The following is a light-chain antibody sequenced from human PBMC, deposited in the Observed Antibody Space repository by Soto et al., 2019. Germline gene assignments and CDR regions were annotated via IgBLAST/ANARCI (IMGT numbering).Light chain of an antibody. V-gene: IGLV2-14*01. CDR1: SSDVGGYNY. CDR2: DVS. Sequence: QSALTQPASVSGSPGQSIPISCTGTSSDVGGYNYVSWYQQHPGKAPKHMIYDVSNRPSGVSNRFSGAKSGNTASLTISGRQAEDEADYYCSSYTRSSTLKVFGGGTKLTV. J-gene: IGLJ2*01. CDR3: SSYTRSSTLKV.